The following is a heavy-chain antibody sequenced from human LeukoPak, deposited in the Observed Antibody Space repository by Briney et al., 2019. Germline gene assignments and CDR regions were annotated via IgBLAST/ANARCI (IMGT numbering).Heavy chain of an antibody. CDR1: GGSISSGGYY. J-gene: IGHJ5*02. Sequence: SETLSLTCTVSGGSISSGGYYWSWIRQHPGKGLEWIGYIYYSGSTYYNPSLKSRVTISVDTSKNQFSLKLSSVTAADTAVYYCARAGGPADIVVVVAATPVYNWFDPWGQGTLVTVS. CDR2: IYYSGST. CDR3: ARAGGPADIVVVVAATPVYNWFDP. D-gene: IGHD2-15*01. V-gene: IGHV4-31*03.